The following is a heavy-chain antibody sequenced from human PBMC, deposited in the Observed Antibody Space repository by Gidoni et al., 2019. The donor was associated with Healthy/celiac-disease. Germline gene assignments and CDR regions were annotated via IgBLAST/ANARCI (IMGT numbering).Heavy chain of an antibody. CDR2: ISGSGGST. D-gene: IGHD3-22*01. CDR1: GFTFSSYA. CDR3: AKDIDSSGYYYGINAFDI. Sequence: EVQLLESGGGLVQPGGSLRLSWSASGFTFSSYAMSWVRQAPGKGLEWVSAISGSGGSTYYADSVKGRFTISRDNSKNTLYLQMNSLRAEDTAVYYCAKDIDSSGYYYGINAFDIWGQGTMVTVSS. J-gene: IGHJ3*02. V-gene: IGHV3-23*01.